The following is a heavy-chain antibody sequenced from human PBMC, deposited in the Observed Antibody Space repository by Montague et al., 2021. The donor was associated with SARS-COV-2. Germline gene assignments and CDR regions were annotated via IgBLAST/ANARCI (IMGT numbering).Heavy chain of an antibody. D-gene: IGHD3-3*01. CDR3: ARKSGYYYYYGIDV. V-gene: IGHV3-48*03. CDR2: ISSSGSTI. J-gene: IGHJ6*02. CDR1: GFTFSSYE. Sequence: SLRLYCAASGFTFSSYEMNWVRQAPGKGLEWVSYISSSGSTIYYADSVKGRFTISRDNAKNSLYLQMNSLRAEDTAVYYCARKSGYYYYYGIDVWGQGTTATVSS.